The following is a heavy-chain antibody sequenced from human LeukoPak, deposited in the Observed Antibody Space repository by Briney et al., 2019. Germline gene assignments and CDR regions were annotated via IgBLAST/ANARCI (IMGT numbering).Heavy chain of an antibody. D-gene: IGHD3-9*01. CDR1: GFTFTTFW. Sequence: PGGSLRLSCATSGFTFTTFWMHWVRQAPGKGLVWVSRINHDGSSTNYADSVKGRFTISRDNAKNTLYLQMNSLRAEDTAVYYCARGGGPDYDILTGYYRNWFDPWGQGTLVTVSS. CDR3: ARGGGPDYDILTGYYRNWFDP. V-gene: IGHV3-74*01. CDR2: INHDGSST. J-gene: IGHJ5*02.